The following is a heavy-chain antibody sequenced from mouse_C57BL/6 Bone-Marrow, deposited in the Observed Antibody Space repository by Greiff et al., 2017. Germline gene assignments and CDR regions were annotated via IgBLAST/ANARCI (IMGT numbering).Heavy chain of an antibody. Sequence: QVQLQQPGAELVMPGASVKLSCKASGYTFTSYWMHWVKQRPGQGLEWIGEIDPSDSYTNYNQKFKGKSTLTVDKSSSTAYMPRSSLTSEDSAVYYCARGHYYGSSYFYFDYWGQGTTLTVSS. CDR3: ARGHYYGSSYFYFDY. CDR1: GYTFTSYW. V-gene: IGHV1-69*01. CDR2: IDPSDSYT. J-gene: IGHJ2*01. D-gene: IGHD1-1*01.